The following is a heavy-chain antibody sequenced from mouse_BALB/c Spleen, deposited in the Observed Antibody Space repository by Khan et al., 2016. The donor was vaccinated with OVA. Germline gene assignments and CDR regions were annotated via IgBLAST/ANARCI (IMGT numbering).Heavy chain of an antibody. V-gene: IGHV1S137*01. Sequence: VQLQESGAELVRPGVSVKISCKGSGYTFTDFTMHWVKQSHAKSLEWIGVISTYYGDATYNQKFKGKATMTVDKASSTAYMELARLTSEDSAIYSFTRGGGGNRFAYWGQGTLVTVSA. CDR1: GYTFTDFT. CDR2: ISTYYGDA. J-gene: IGHJ3*01. CDR3: TRGGGGNRFAY.